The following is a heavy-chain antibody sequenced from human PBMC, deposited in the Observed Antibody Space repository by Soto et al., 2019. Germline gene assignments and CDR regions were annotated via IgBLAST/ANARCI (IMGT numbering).Heavy chain of an antibody. V-gene: IGHV1-2*04. Sequence: ASVKVSCKASGYTFTGYYVHWVRQAPGQGLEWMGWINPNSGGTNYAQNFQGWVTMTRDTSISTTYMELSRLRSDDRAVYYCATSRTSITVARETEYYFDYWGQGTLVTVSS. CDR3: ATSRTSITVARETEYYFDY. J-gene: IGHJ4*02. D-gene: IGHD6-19*01. CDR1: GYTFTGYY. CDR2: INPNSGGT.